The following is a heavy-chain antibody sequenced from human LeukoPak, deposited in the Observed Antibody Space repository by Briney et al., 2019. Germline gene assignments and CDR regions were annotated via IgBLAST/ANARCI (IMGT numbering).Heavy chain of an antibody. CDR1: GFTFSSYG. Sequence: PGGSLRLSCAASGFTFSSYGMPWVRQAPGKGLEWVAVISYDGSNKYYADSVKGRFTISRDNSKNTLYLQMNSLRAEDTAVYYCAKDLLSRGDYYFDYWGQGTLVTVSS. V-gene: IGHV3-30*18. J-gene: IGHJ4*02. CDR2: ISYDGSNK. CDR3: AKDLLSRGDYYFDY. D-gene: IGHD2-21*02.